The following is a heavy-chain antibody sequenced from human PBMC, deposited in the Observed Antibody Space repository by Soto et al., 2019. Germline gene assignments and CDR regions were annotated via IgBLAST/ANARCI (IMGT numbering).Heavy chain of an antibody. J-gene: IGHJ5*02. Sequence: PSETLPLTCTVSGGSISSGGYYWSWIRQHPGKGLEWIGYIYYSGSTYYNPSLKSRVTISVDTSKNQFSLKLSSVTAADTAVYYCARDNAMVRLGRQNWFDPWGQGTLVTVSS. D-gene: IGHD3-10*01. CDR1: GGSISSGGYY. CDR2: IYYSGST. CDR3: ARDNAMVRLGRQNWFDP. V-gene: IGHV4-31*03.